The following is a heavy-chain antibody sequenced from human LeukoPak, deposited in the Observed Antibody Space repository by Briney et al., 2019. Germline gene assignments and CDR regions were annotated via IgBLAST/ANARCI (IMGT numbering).Heavy chain of an antibody. D-gene: IGHD3-22*01. Sequence: GGSLRLSCAASGFTVSSNYMSWVRQAPGKGLEWVSVIYSGGSTYYADSVKGRFTISRDNSKNTLSLQMNSLRAEDTAVYYCARDKYHDSSGYYYSDFWGLGTLVTVS. J-gene: IGHJ4*02. V-gene: IGHV3-66*01. CDR2: IYSGGST. CDR1: GFTVSSNY. CDR3: ARDKYHDSSGYYYSDF.